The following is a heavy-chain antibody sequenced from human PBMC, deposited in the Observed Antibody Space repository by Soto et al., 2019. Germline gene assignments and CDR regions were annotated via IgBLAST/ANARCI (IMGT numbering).Heavy chain of an antibody. CDR2: ISGSGSST. Sequence: GGSLRLSCAASGFSFSGYAVTWVRQAPGKGLEWVSAISGSGSSTYYADSVKGRFTISRDNSKNTLYLQMNSLRAGDTAVYYCAKTESFNGYYNAFDCWGQGTRVTVSS. CDR1: GFSFSGYA. CDR3: AKTESFNGYYNAFDC. D-gene: IGHD3-9*01. V-gene: IGHV3-23*01. J-gene: IGHJ4*02.